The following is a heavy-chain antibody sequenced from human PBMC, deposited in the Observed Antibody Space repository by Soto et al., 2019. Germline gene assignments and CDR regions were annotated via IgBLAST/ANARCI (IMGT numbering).Heavy chain of an antibody. CDR2: ISWDSLSI. CDR1: GFTFEDYA. V-gene: IGHV3-9*01. Sequence: LRLCCAASGFTFEDYAMHWVRQAPGKGLEWVSGISWDSLSIGYADSVKGRFTISRDNAKNSLYLQMNSLRPEDTAFYYCAKDITSTWKRGWFDPWGQGTLVTVSS. J-gene: IGHJ5*02. D-gene: IGHD1-1*01. CDR3: AKDITSTWKRGWFDP.